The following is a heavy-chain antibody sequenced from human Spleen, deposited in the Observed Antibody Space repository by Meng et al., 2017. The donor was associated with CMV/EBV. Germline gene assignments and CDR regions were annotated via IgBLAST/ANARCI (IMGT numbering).Heavy chain of an antibody. CDR2: IEYNGRDK. V-gene: IGHV3-33*01. CDR3: ARLLGYCSSTSCYTEDYFDY. Sequence: GGSLRLSCATSGFTFSSFGMHWVRQPPGKGLEWVAFIEYNGRDKYYSDSVKGRFTISRDNSKNTLYLQMNSLRAEDTAVYYCARLLGYCSSTSCYTEDYFDYWGQGTLVTVSS. D-gene: IGHD2-2*02. CDR1: GFTFSSFG. J-gene: IGHJ4*02.